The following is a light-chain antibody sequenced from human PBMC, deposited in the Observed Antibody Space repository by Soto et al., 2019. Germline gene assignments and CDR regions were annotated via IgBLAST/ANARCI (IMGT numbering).Light chain of an antibody. J-gene: IGKJ1*01. CDR1: QSIRDY. CDR2: RAS. Sequence: GDRVTITCRASQSIRDYLAWYQQKPGKAPKLLIYRASSLESEVPSRFSGRGSGTDFTLTISGLQPDDFATYYCQHYNSYSEAFGQGTKVDI. V-gene: IGKV1-5*03. CDR3: QHYNSYSEA.